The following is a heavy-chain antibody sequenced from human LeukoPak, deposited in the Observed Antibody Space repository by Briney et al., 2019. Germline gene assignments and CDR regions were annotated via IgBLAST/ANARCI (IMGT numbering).Heavy chain of an antibody. CDR1: GGSFSGYY. V-gene: IGHV4-34*01. CDR3: ARRPWFGRRNWYFDL. Sequence: SETLSLTCAVYGGSFSGYYWSWIRQPPGKGLEWIGEINHSGSTNYNPSLKSRVTISVDTSKNQFSLKLSSVTAADTAVYYCARRPWFGRRNWYFDLWGRGTLALSPQ. D-gene: IGHD3-10*01. J-gene: IGHJ2*01. CDR2: INHSGST.